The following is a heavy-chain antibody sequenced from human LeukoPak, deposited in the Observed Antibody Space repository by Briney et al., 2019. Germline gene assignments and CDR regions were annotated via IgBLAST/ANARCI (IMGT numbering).Heavy chain of an antibody. CDR2: IIPIFGTA. Sequence: SVKVSCKASGGTFSSYAISWVRQAPGQGLEWMGGIIPIFGTANYAQKFQGRVTITTDESTSTAYMELSSLRSEDTAVYYRARDLGIAVAGNNWFDPWGQGTLVTVSS. V-gene: IGHV1-69*05. J-gene: IGHJ5*02. D-gene: IGHD6-19*01. CDR3: ARDLGIAVAGNNWFDP. CDR1: GGTFSSYA.